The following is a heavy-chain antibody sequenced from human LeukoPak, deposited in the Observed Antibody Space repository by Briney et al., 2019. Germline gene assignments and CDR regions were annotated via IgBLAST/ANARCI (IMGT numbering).Heavy chain of an antibody. J-gene: IGHJ4*02. Sequence: SETLSLTCTVSGYSINSGFYWGWIRQPPGKGLEWIGSIYHSGSTHYKSSLKSRVTISVDTSKNQLSLKLTSVTAADTAVYYCARGVGLTQGGAFDFWGQGTLVTVSS. CDR1: GYSINSGFY. V-gene: IGHV4-38-2*02. D-gene: IGHD3-16*01. CDR2: IYHSGST. CDR3: ARGVGLTQGGAFDF.